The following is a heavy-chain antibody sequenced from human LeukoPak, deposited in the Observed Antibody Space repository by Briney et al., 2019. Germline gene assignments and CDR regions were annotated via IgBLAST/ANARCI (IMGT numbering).Heavy chain of an antibody. V-gene: IGHV4-34*01. J-gene: IGHJ3*02. CDR2: INHSGST. CDR1: GGSFSGYY. CDR3: ARVLGPQLRSLGALDI. Sequence: SETLSLTCAVYGGSFSGYYWSWIRQPPGKGLEWIGEINHSGSTNYNPSLKSRVTISVDTSKNQFSLKLSSVTAADTAVYYCARVLGPQLRSLGALDIWGQGTMVTVSS. D-gene: IGHD3-3*01.